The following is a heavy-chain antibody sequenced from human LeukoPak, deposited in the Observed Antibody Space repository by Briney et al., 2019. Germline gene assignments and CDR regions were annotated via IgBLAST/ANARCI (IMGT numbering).Heavy chain of an antibody. CDR3: ARDGAVAGFGWFDP. D-gene: IGHD6-19*01. Sequence: PGGSLRLSCAASRFTFSSYAMSWVRQAPGKGPEWVSAISGSGGSTYYADSVKGRFTISRDNSKNTLYLQMNSLRDEDTPVYYCARDGAVAGFGWFDPWGQGTLVTVSS. J-gene: IGHJ5*02. V-gene: IGHV3-23*01. CDR1: RFTFSSYA. CDR2: ISGSGGST.